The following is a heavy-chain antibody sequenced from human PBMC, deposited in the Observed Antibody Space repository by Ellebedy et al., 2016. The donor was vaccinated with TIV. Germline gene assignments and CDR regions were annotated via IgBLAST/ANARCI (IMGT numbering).Heavy chain of an antibody. Sequence: SETLSLXCAVYGGSFSGYYWSWIRQPPGKGLEWIGEINHSGSTNYNPSLKSRVTISVDTSKNQFSLKLSSVTAADTAVYYCARDGSNSGLYFDYWGQGTLVTVSS. CDR2: INHSGST. D-gene: IGHD4-23*01. V-gene: IGHV4-34*01. CDR3: ARDGSNSGLYFDY. J-gene: IGHJ4*02. CDR1: GGSFSGYY.